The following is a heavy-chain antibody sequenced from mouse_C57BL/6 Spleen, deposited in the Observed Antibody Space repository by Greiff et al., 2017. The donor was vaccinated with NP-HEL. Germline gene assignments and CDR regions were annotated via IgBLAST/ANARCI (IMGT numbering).Heavy chain of an antibody. V-gene: IGHV1-59*01. CDR3: AYYGNYVDY. D-gene: IGHD2-1*01. CDR1: GYTFTSYW. J-gene: IGHJ2*01. CDR2: IDPSDSYT. Sequence: VQLQQPGAELVRPGTSVKLSCKASGYTFTSYWMHWVKQRPGQGLEWIGVIDPSDSYTNYNQKFKGKATLTVDTSSSTAYMQLSSLTSEDSAVYYCAYYGNYVDYWGQGTTLTVSS.